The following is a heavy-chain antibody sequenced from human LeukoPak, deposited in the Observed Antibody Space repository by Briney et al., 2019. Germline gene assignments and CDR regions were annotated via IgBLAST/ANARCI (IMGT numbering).Heavy chain of an antibody. D-gene: IGHD3-3*01. CDR1: GYTLTELS. Sequence: ASVKVSCKVSGYTLTELSMHWVRQAPGKGLEWMGGFDPEDGETIYAQKFQGRVTITRNTSISTAYMELSSLRSEDTAVYYCALRGYDLDYWGQGTLVTVSS. CDR2: FDPEDGET. J-gene: IGHJ4*02. V-gene: IGHV1-24*01. CDR3: ALRGYDLDY.